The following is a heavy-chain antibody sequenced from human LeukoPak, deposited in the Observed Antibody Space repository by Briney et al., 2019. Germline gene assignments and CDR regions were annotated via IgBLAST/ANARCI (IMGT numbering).Heavy chain of an antibody. Sequence: GASVKVSCKASGYTFTSYGISWVRQAPGQGLEWMGWINPNSGGTNYAQKFQGRVTMTRGTSISTAYMELSRLRSDDTAVYYCARDYDFGYWGQGTPVTVSS. V-gene: IGHV1-2*02. J-gene: IGHJ4*02. CDR1: GYTFTSYG. CDR3: ARDYDFGY. CDR2: INPNSGGT. D-gene: IGHD4-17*01.